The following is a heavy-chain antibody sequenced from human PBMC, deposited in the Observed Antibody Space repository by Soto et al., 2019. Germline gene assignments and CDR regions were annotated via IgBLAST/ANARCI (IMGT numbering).Heavy chain of an antibody. J-gene: IGHJ4*02. V-gene: IGHV3-21*01. D-gene: IGHD3-16*01. CDR3: ASNLGGHPVRSY. CDR2: ISSSSSYI. Sequence: VRSLPLSRRASEFTLSAYAMNWVSQAPGKGLEWVSSISSSSSYISYADSVKGRFTISRDNAKNSLYLQMNSLRAEDTALYYCASNLGGHPVRSYWVQGTLVTVSA. CDR1: EFTLSAYA.